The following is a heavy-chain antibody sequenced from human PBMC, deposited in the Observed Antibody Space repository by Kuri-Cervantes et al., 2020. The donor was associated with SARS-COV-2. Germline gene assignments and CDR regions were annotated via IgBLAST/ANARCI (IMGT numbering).Heavy chain of an antibody. J-gene: IGHJ6*02. D-gene: IGHD3-22*01. V-gene: IGHV3-23*01. CDR1: GFTFSSYA. CDR2: ISGSGGST. CDR3: AKEGPTGYYGSSGYYYDYYYGMDV. Sequence: GGSLRLSCAASGFTFSSYAMSWVRQAPGKGLEWVSAISGSGGSTYYADSVKGRFTISRDNSKNTLYLQMNSLRAEDTAVYYCAKEGPTGYYGSSGYYYDYYYGMDVWGQGTTVTVSS.